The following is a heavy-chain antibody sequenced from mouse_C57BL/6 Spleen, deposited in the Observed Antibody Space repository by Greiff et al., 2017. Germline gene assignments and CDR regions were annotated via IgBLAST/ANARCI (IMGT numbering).Heavy chain of an antibody. Sequence: QVQLQQPGAELVKPGASVTMSCKASGYTFTSYWITWVKQRPGQGLEWIGDISPGSGSTNYNEKFKSKATLTVETSSSTAYMQLSILTSEDSSVYYCAAYYSKGCYFDYWGQGTTLTVSS. J-gene: IGHJ2*01. V-gene: IGHV1-55*01. CDR3: AAYYSKGCYFDY. D-gene: IGHD2-5*01. CDR2: ISPGSGST. CDR1: GYTFTSYW.